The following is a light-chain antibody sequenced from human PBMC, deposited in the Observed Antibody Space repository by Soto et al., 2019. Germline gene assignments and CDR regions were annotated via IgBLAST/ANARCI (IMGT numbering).Light chain of an antibody. V-gene: IGKV3-20*01. CDR3: QQYDTSRRT. J-gene: IGKJ1*01. CDR1: QSLSSRY. CDR2: GAS. Sequence: EIVLTQSPGTLSFSPGGRATLSCRGSQSLSSRYLAWYQQTPGQAPRLLIYGASSRATGVPDRFSGSGSGTDFSLTISRLEPEDFAVYYCQQYDTSRRTFGQGTKVDIK.